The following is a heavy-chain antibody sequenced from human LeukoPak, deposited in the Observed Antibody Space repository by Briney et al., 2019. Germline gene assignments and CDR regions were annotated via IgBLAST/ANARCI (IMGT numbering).Heavy chain of an antibody. CDR2: MNPNSGNT. CDR1: GYTFTSYD. Sequence: ASVKVSCKASGYTFTSYDINWVRQATGQGLEWVGWMNPNSGNTGYAQKFQGRVTMTRNTSISTAYMELSSLRSEDTAVYYCARVMGSRCSGGSCYSDDAFDIWGQGTMVTVSS. V-gene: IGHV1-8*01. D-gene: IGHD2-15*01. J-gene: IGHJ3*02. CDR3: ARVMGSRCSGGSCYSDDAFDI.